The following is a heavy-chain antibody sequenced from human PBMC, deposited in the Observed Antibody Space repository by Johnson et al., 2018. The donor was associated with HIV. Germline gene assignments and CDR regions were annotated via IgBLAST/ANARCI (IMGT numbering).Heavy chain of an antibody. Sequence: QVQLVESGGGVVQPGRSLRLSCAASGFTFSSYGMYWVRQAPGKGLEWVALISYDGSNKYYADSVKGRFTISRDNSKNTLYLQMNSLRAEDTAVYYCASWHGDYGNAFDIWGQGTMVTVSS. J-gene: IGHJ3*02. V-gene: IGHV3-30*03. CDR1: GFTFSSYG. CDR2: ISYDGSNK. D-gene: IGHD4-17*01. CDR3: ASWHGDYGNAFDI.